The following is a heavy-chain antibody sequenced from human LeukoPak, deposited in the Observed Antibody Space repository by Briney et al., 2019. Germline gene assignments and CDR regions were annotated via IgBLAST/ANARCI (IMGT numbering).Heavy chain of an antibody. CDR1: GGTFSSYA. D-gene: IGHD3-22*01. CDR2: IIPILGIA. Sequence: SVKVSCKASGGTFSSYAISWVRQAPGQGLEWMGRIIPILGIADYAQKFQGRVTITADKSTSTAYMELSSLRSEDTAVYYCARKRSYCYDSSGYFDYWGQGTLVTVSS. CDR3: ARKRSYCYDSSGYFDY. V-gene: IGHV1-69*04. J-gene: IGHJ4*02.